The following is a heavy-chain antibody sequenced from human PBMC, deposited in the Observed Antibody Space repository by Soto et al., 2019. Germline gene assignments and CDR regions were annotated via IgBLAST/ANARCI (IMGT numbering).Heavy chain of an antibody. V-gene: IGHV1-2*04. Sequence: ASVKVSCKASGYTFTGYYIHWVRQAPGQGLEWMGWINPNNGGRNYAQKFQDCVTMTRDTSISTAYMALSRLTSDDTAVYYCARAQAEVVPGAMISDRRYYAMDVWGQGTTVTVSS. CDR3: ARAQAEVVPGAMISDRRYYAMDV. CDR1: GYTFTGYY. J-gene: IGHJ6*02. D-gene: IGHD2-2*01. CDR2: INPNNGGR.